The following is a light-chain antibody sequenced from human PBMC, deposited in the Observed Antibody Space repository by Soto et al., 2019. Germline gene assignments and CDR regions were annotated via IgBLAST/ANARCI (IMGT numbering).Light chain of an antibody. V-gene: IGKV4-1*01. CDR1: QNVLYKSNNENY. J-gene: IGKJ2*01. Sequence: DIVMTQSPDSLAVSLGERATINCKSSQNVLYKSNNENYLAWFQQKPGQPPKLLIYWASTRKSGVPDLFTGSGSGSNFTLTIRSLYAEDVSVYYPQQYSNTPPFTFGQGTRLEI. CDR2: WAS. CDR3: QQYSNTPPFT.